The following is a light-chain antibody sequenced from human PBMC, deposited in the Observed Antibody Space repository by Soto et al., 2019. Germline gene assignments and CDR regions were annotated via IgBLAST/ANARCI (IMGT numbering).Light chain of an antibody. CDR1: QTVSRH. CDR2: DIS. Sequence: EIVLTQSPATVSLSPGERATLSCRASQTVSRHLAWYQQKPGQAPRLLIYDISNRDTGIPTRFSGSGSGTDFTLTISSLEPEDSAVYSCQQRSNWPRNTFGQGTKLEIK. V-gene: IGKV3-11*01. J-gene: IGKJ2*01. CDR3: QQRSNWPRNT.